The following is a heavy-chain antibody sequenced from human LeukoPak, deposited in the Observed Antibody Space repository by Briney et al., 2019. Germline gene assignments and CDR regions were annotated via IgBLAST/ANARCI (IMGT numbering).Heavy chain of an antibody. CDR3: ARVGFEWELDFDY. Sequence: GGSLRLSCAASGFTFSSYAMHWVRQAPGKGLEYVSAISSNGGGTFYADSVKGRFTISRDNSKNTLYLQMGSLRPEDMAVYYCARVGFEWELDFDYWGRGALVTVSS. CDR2: ISSNGGGT. V-gene: IGHV3-64*02. CDR1: GFTFSSYA. D-gene: IGHD1-26*01. J-gene: IGHJ4*02.